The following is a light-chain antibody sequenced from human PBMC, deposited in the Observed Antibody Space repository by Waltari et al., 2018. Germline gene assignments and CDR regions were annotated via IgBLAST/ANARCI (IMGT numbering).Light chain of an antibody. J-gene: IGLJ2*01. Sequence: SSALTQDPDVSVALGQTVRITCQGDILRTYYGNWCRQKPGQAPELVIYGKNNRPSGSPDRFSASSSENTASLIITGAQAEDEADYYCSSRELSGHVVFGGGTRLTVL. V-gene: IGLV3-19*01. CDR3: SSRELSGHVV. CDR1: ILRTYY. CDR2: GKN.